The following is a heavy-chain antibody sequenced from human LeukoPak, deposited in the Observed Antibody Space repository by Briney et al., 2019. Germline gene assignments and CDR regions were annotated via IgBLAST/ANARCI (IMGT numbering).Heavy chain of an antibody. D-gene: IGHD1-26*01. CDR1: GFTFDDYA. J-gene: IGHJ6*04. Sequence: PGGSLRLSCAASGFTFDDYAMHWVRQAPGKGLEWVSLISWDGGSTYYADSVKGRFTISRDNSKNSLYLQMNSLRAEDTALYYCAKDKVVGATPGLLLDVWGKGTTVTVSS. V-gene: IGHV3-43D*03. CDR3: AKDKVVGATPGLLLDV. CDR2: ISWDGGST.